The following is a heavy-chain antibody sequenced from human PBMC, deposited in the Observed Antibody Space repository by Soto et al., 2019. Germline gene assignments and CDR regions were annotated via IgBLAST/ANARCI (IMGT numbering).Heavy chain of an antibody. CDR1: GYTFTGYY. CDR2: INPNSGGT. Sequence: ASVKVSCTASGYTFTGYYMHWVRQAPGQGLEWMGWINPNSGGTNYAQKFQGWVTMTRDTSISTAYMELSRLRSDDTAVYYCARGGGSCYSGADCYYYYMDVWGKGTTVTVSS. D-gene: IGHD2-15*01. CDR3: ARGGGSCYSGADCYYYYMDV. J-gene: IGHJ6*03. V-gene: IGHV1-2*04.